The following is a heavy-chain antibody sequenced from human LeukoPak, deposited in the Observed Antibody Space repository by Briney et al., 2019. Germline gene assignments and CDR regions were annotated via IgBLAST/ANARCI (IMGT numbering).Heavy chain of an antibody. CDR3: ARAAGDSYGYRYFFDY. J-gene: IGHJ4*02. CDR1: GFTFSSYW. CDR2: IKQDGSEK. V-gene: IGHV3-7*03. Sequence: GGSLRLSCAASGFTFSSYWMSWVRQAPGKGLEWVANIKQDGSEKYYVDSVKGRFAISRDNAKNSLYLEMNSLRAEDTAVYYCARAAGDSYGYRYFFDYWDQGTLVTVSS. D-gene: IGHD5-18*01.